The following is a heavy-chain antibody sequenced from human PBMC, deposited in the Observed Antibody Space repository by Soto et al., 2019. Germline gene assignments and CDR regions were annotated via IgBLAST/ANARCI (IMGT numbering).Heavy chain of an antibody. CDR3: ARSDDGYDNICCDC. D-gene: IGHD5-12*01. CDR2: IYYNDDR. V-gene: IGHV2-5*01. CDR1: GFSFATAVVA. Sequence: YAPALVNPTQTLTLTCTVSGFSFATAVVAVGWIRQTPGGALEWLTLIYYNDDRRFSPSLKTRLTITGDTSKNQAVLSLTTVDPGDPATYCGARSDDGYDNICCDCCGQGIPVSVSS. J-gene: IGHJ4*02.